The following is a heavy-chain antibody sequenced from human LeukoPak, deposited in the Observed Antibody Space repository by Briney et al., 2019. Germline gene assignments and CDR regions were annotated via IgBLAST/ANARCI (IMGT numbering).Heavy chain of an antibody. V-gene: IGHV4-4*02. CDR2: IYHSGST. CDR1: GGSISSSNW. D-gene: IGHD2-2*01. CDR3: GRGISVVPGDKNWFDP. J-gene: IGHJ5*02. Sequence: SGTLSLTCAVSGGSISSSNWWSWVRQPPGKGLEWIGEIYHSGSTNYNPSLKSRVTISVDKSKNQFSLKLSSVTAADTAVYYCGRGISVVPGDKNWFDPWGQGTLVTVSS.